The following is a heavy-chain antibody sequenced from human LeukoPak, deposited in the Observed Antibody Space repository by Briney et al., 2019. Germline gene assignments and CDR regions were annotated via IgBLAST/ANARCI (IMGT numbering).Heavy chain of an antibody. D-gene: IGHD5-12*01. J-gene: IGHJ4*02. CDR1: GFTVSNKY. Sequence: PGGSLRLSCAASGFTVSNKYMTWVRQAPGKGLEWVSLIYNDGRTYYADSVKGRYTISRDNSKNTLYLQMNSLRAEDTAIFYCAKGGATKFYFDYWGQGTLVIVSS. V-gene: IGHV3-53*01. CDR3: AKGGATKFYFDY. CDR2: IYNDGRT.